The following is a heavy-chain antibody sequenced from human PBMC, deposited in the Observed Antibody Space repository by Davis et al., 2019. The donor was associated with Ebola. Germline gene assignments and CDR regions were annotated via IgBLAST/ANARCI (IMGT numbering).Heavy chain of an antibody. CDR1: GFTFSSYA. J-gene: IGHJ6*03. CDR3: AKAGHLESGDYADYYYYYMDV. D-gene: IGHD4-17*01. Sequence: GESLKISCAASGFTFSSYAMSWVRQAPGKGLEWVSAISGSGGSTYYADSVKGRFTISRDNSKNTLYLQMNSLRAEDTAVYYCAKAGHLESGDYADYYYYYMDVWGKGTTVTVSS. V-gene: IGHV3-23*01. CDR2: ISGSGGST.